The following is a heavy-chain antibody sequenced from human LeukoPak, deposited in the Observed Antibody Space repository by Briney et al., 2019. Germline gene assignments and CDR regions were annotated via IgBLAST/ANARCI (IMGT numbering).Heavy chain of an antibody. CDR3: ARDGRAKPDY. CDR2: INIDGSTT. D-gene: IGHD1-14*01. J-gene: IGHJ4*02. Sequence: GGSLRLSCAASGFTFSSYWMHWVRQAPGKGLVWVARINIDGSTTTYADSVKGRFTISRDNAKNTLDLQMNSLGAEDTAVYYCARDGRAKPDYWGQGTLVTVSS. V-gene: IGHV3-74*01. CDR1: GFTFSSYW.